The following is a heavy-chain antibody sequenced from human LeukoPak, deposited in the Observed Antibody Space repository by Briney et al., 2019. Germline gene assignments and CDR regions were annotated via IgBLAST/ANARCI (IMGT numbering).Heavy chain of an antibody. D-gene: IGHD6-19*01. V-gene: IGHV4-59*01. J-gene: IGHJ6*02. Sequence: SETLSLTCTVSGGSISSYYWSWIRQPPGKGLEWIGYIYYSGSTNYNPSLKSRVTISVDTSKNQFSLKLSSVTAADTAVYYCARGSGSSGWSYYYYGMDVWGQGTTVTVSS. CDR2: IYYSGST. CDR1: GGSISSYY. CDR3: ARGSGSSGWSYYYYGMDV.